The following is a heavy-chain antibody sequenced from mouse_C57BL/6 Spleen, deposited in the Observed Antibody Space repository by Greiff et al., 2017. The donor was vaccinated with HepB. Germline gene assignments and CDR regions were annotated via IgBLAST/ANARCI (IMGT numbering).Heavy chain of an antibody. CDR1: GFTFSSYG. J-gene: IGHJ1*03. D-gene: IGHD1-1*01. CDR3: ARLHYYGSSYVDV. Sequence: EVMLVESGGDLVKPGGSLKLSCAASGFTFSSYGMSWVRQTPDKRLEWVATISSGGSYTYYPDSVKGRFTISRDNAKNTLYLQMSSLKSEDTAMYYCARLHYYGSSYVDVWGTGTTVTVSS. CDR2: ISSGGSYT. V-gene: IGHV5-6*01.